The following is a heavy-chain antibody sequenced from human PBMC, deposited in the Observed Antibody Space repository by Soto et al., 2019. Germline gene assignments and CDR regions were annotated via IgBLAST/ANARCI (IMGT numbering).Heavy chain of an antibody. CDR1: GFTFSSYS. J-gene: IGHJ4*02. D-gene: IGHD1-26*01. CDR2: ISSSSSTI. V-gene: IGHV3-48*01. CDR3: ARVGWELLLDYFDY. Sequence: EVQLVESGGGLVQPSGSLRLSCTASGFTFSSYSMNWVRQAPGEGLEWVSYISSSSSTIFYADSVKGRFTISRDNAKNSLYLQMTSLGAEDTAVYYCARVGWELLLDYFDYWGQGTLVTVSS.